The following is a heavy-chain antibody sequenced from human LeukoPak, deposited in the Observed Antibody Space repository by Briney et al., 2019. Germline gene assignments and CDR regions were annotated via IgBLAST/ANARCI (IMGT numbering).Heavy chain of an antibody. CDR3: ARIHYGGNSGWFDP. D-gene: IGHD4-23*01. V-gene: IGHV4-59*01. Sequence: PSETLSLTCTVSGGSISSYYWSWIRQPPRKGLEWIGYIYYSGSTNYNPSLKSRVTISVDTSKNQFSLKLSSVTAADTAVYYCARIHYGGNSGWFDPWGQGTLVTVSS. J-gene: IGHJ5*02. CDR1: GGSISSYY. CDR2: IYYSGST.